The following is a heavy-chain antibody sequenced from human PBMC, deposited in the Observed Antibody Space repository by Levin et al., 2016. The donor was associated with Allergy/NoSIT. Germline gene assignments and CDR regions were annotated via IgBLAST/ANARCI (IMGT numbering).Heavy chain of an antibody. D-gene: IGHD2-2*01. CDR3: ARTYCSSTSCYADYYYGMDV. V-gene: IGHV3-30*03. Sequence: VRQAPGKGLEWVAVISYDGSNKYYADSVKGRFTISRDNSKNTLYLQMNSLRAEDTAVYYCARTYCSSTSCYADYYYGMDVWGQGTTVTVSS. J-gene: IGHJ6*02. CDR2: ISYDGSNK.